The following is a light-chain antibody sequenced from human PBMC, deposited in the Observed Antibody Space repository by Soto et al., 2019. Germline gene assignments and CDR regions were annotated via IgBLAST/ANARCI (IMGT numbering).Light chain of an antibody. CDR3: QQYADWPET. Sequence: MTQCPDTVSVTAGTTVTLSCGASQSVRTNLAWYQQRPGQAPRLLIHYASTRASDIPARFSGSGSGTNFTLAISSLQSEDFAVYYCQQYADWPETFCQGTKVDI. CDR2: YAS. CDR1: QSVRTN. V-gene: IGKV3D-15*01. J-gene: IGKJ1*01.